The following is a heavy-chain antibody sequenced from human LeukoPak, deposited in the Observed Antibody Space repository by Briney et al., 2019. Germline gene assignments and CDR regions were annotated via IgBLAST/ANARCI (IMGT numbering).Heavy chain of an antibody. D-gene: IGHD4-17*01. CDR2: LDISGSNA. Sequence: GGSLRLSCAASGFTLNSHAMSWVRQAPGRGLEWVSSLDISGSNAYYADSVKGRFTISRDNSRNTLYLQMDSLRDEDSAIYYCAKELRPNDYWGQGTLVTVSS. CDR3: AKELRPNDY. V-gene: IGHV3-23*01. CDR1: GFTLNSHA. J-gene: IGHJ4*02.